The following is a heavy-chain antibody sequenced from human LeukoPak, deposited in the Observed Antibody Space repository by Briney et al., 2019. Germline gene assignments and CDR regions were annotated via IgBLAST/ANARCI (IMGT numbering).Heavy chain of an antibody. CDR2: INPNSGGT. CDR3: ARDFAPYCSGGTCAFDI. Sequence: ASVKVSCKASGYTFTGYYMHWVRQAPGQGLEWMGWINPNSGGTNYAQKFQGRVTMTRDTSISTAYMELSRLRSDDTAVYYCARDFAPYCSGGTCAFDIWGQGTMVTVSS. CDR1: GYTFTGYY. V-gene: IGHV1-2*02. D-gene: IGHD2-15*01. J-gene: IGHJ3*02.